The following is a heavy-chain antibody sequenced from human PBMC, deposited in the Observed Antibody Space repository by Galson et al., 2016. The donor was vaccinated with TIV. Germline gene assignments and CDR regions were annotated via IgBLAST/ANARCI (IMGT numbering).Heavy chain of an antibody. CDR1: GFTVSGNY. CDR3: ARDRRHCGNECYLFYYYGMDV. J-gene: IGHJ6*02. CDR2: IYNDGGM. Sequence: SLRLSCAASGFTVSGNYMTWVRQAPGKGLEWVALIYNDGGMTYKDSVKGQFSISRDNFKTTVYLQMNSLRADDTAVYYCARDRRHCGNECYLFYYYGMDVWGQGTTVTVSS. D-gene: IGHD2-21*01. V-gene: IGHV3-53*05.